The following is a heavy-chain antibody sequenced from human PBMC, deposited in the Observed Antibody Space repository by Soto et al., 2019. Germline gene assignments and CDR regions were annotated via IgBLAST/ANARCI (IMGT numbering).Heavy chain of an antibody. J-gene: IGHJ6*03. CDR1: GFTFSSYW. Sequence: EAQLVESGGGLVQPGGSLRLSCVASGFTFSSYWMHWVRQAPGKGLVWVSRISSAGSSTTYADSVKGRFTISRDNAKNTLNLQMTSLGAKDPAVYYCARVGRYYYIDVWGKGTTVTVSS. V-gene: IGHV3-74*01. CDR3: ARVGRYYYIDV. CDR2: ISSAGSST. D-gene: IGHD3-10*01.